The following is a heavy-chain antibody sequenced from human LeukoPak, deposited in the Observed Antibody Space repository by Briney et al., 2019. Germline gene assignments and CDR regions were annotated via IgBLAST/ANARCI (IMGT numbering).Heavy chain of an antibody. J-gene: IGHJ6*03. D-gene: IGHD1-7*01. CDR3: ARNRFPITGTTNNYYYMDV. Sequence: QPGGSLRLSCAASGFIFSSYSKNWVRQAPGKGLEWLSYISSSSTTIYYADSVKGRFTISRDNAKNSLYLQMNSLKAEDTAVYYCARNRFPITGTTNNYYYMDVWGKGTTVTVSS. CDR1: GFIFSSYS. V-gene: IGHV3-48*04. CDR2: ISSSSTTI.